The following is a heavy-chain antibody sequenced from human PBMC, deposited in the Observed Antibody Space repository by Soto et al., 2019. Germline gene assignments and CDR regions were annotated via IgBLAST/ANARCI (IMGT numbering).Heavy chain of an antibody. CDR3: ASSSSDNYFDY. CDR1: GFTFSSYS. J-gene: IGHJ4*02. Sequence: GGSLRLSCAASGFTFSSYSMNWVRQAPGKGLEWVSYISSSSSTIYYADSVKGRFTISRDNAKNSLYLQMNSLRAKDTAVYYCASSSSDNYFDYWGQGTLVTVSS. V-gene: IGHV3-48*04. D-gene: IGHD6-6*01. CDR2: ISSSSSTI.